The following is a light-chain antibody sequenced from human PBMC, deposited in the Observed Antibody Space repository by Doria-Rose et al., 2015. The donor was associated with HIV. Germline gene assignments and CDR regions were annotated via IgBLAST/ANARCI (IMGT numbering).Light chain of an antibody. CDR1: QRVKSSY. CDR3: QQYGTSRGA. V-gene: IGKV3-20*01. Sequence: TQSPGTLSLSPGERATLSCRASQRVKSSYLAWYQQKPGQAPRLLIYDASTRATGIPDRFSGSGAVTDITLTISRLEHEDVAVYYCQQYGTSRGAFGQGTRLEIK. CDR2: DAS. J-gene: IGKJ5*01.